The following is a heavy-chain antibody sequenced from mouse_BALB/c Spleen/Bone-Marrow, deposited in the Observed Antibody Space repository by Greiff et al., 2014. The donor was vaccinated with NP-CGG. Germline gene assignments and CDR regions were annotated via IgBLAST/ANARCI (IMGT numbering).Heavy chain of an antibody. J-gene: IGHJ2*01. D-gene: IGHD2-3*01. CDR2: IYPSDSYT. Sequence: QVQLKQSGAELVRPGASVKLSCKASGYTFTSYWINWVNQRPGQGLEWIGNIYPSDSYTNYNQKFKDKATLTVDKSSSTAYKQLSSPTSEDSAVYYCTRGSYDLDYWGQGTTLTVSS. CDR3: TRGSYDLDY. CDR1: GYTFTSYW. V-gene: IGHV1-69*02.